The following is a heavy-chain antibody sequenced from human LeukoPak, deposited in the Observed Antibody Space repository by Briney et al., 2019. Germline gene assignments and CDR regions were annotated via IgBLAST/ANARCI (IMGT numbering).Heavy chain of an antibody. CDR3: ARHDRTVTTIGAFDI. D-gene: IGHD4-17*01. CDR1: GGSISGYY. Sequence: PSETLSLTCTVSGGSISGYYWSCIRQPPGKGLEWIGYIYYSGSTNYNPSLKSRVIISVDTSKNQFSLRLSSVTAADTAVYYCARHDRTVTTIGAFDIWGQGTMVTVSS. CDR2: IYYSGST. J-gene: IGHJ3*02. V-gene: IGHV4-59*08.